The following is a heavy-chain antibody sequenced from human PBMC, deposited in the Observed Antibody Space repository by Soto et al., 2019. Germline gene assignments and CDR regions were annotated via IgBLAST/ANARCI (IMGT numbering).Heavy chain of an antibody. CDR2: AYWDDDN. V-gene: IGHV2-5*02. CDR3: AHRLTLNSNWDYGRFDY. D-gene: IGHD7-27*01. CDR1: GFSLTTYGVG. J-gene: IGHJ4*02. Sequence: QITLKESGPTLVKPTQTLTLTCTFSGFSLTTYGVGVGWVRQPPGKALEGLALAYWDDDNRYSPSLKSRLTVTKDTSKNHVVLTMTNMDPVDTATYFCAHRLTLNSNWDYGRFDYWGQGTLVTVSS.